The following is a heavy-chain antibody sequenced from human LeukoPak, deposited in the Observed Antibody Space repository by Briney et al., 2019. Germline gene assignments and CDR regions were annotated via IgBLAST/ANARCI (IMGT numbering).Heavy chain of an antibody. D-gene: IGHD2-2*01. CDR3: AREQRYCSSSSCPWEPFDY. CDR2: IKQDGSEK. Sequence: PGGSLGLSCAASVSTFSNYWMSGVRQAPGKGLEWVANIKQDGSEKYYVDSVKGRFTISRDNAKNSLYLQMNSLRAEETAVHYCAREQRYCSSSSCPWEPFDYWGQGTLVTVSS. CDR1: VSTFSNYW. V-gene: IGHV3-7*05. J-gene: IGHJ4*02.